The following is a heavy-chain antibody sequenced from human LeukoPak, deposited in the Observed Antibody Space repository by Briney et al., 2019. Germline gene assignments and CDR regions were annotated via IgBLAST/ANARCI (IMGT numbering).Heavy chain of an antibody. CDR3: ARDLDSGYDGFDY. D-gene: IGHD5-12*01. J-gene: IGHJ4*02. CDR2: ISSSGSTI. CDR1: GFTSSSYE. Sequence: PGGSLRLSCAASGFTSSSYEMNWVRQAPGKGLEWVSYISSSGSTIYYADSVKGRFTISRDNAKNSLYLQMNSLRAEDTAVYYCARDLDSGYDGFDYWGQGTLVTVSS. V-gene: IGHV3-48*03.